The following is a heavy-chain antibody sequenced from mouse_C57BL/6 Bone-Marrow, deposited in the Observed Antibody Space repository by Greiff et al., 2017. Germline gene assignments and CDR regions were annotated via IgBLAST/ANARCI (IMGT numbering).Heavy chain of an antibody. V-gene: IGHV1-81*01. Sequence: QVQLKQSGAELARPGASVKLSCKASGYTFTSYGISWVKQRTGQGLEWIGEIYPRSGNTYYNEKLKGKATLTADKSSSTAYMELRSLTSEDSAVYFCARGYYGSSYYAMDCWGQGTSVTVSS. CDR1: GYTFTSYG. CDR2: IYPRSGNT. J-gene: IGHJ4*01. CDR3: ARGYYGSSYYAMDC. D-gene: IGHD1-1*01.